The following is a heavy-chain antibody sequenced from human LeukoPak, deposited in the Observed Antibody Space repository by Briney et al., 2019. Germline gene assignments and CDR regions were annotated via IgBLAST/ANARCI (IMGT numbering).Heavy chain of an antibody. Sequence: ASVKVSCKVSGYTLTELSMHWVRQAPGKGLEWMGGFDPEDGETIYAQKFQGRVTMTEDTSTDTAYMELSSLRSEDTAVYYCATRVPSPMVRGVIRSFDYWGQGTLVTVSS. J-gene: IGHJ4*02. CDR1: GYTLTELS. CDR2: FDPEDGET. D-gene: IGHD3-10*01. V-gene: IGHV1-24*01. CDR3: ATRVPSPMVRGVIRSFDY.